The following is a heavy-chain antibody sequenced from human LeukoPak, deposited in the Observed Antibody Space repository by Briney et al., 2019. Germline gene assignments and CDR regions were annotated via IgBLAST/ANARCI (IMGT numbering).Heavy chain of an antibody. CDR2: ISTSSSYI. CDR3: ARPRGNVEMATIPFDY. Sequence: GGSLRLSCAASGFTFSSYSMNWVRQAPGKGLEWVPSISTSSSYIYYADSVKGRFTISRDNAKNSLFLQMNSLRAEDTAVYYCARPRGNVEMATIPFDYWGQGTLVTVSS. CDR1: GFTFSSYS. V-gene: IGHV3-21*01. J-gene: IGHJ4*02. D-gene: IGHD5-24*01.